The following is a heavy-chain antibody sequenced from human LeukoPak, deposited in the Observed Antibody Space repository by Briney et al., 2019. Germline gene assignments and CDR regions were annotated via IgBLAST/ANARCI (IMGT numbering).Heavy chain of an antibody. V-gene: IGHV4-59*01. Sequence: SETLSLTCTVSGGSISSYYWSWIRQPPGKGLEWIGYIYYSGSTNYNPSLKTRVTISVDTSKNQFSLKLSSVTAGDTAVYYCARSPWRHNWFDPWGQGTLVTVSS. CDR3: ARSPWRHNWFDP. CDR2: IYYSGST. D-gene: IGHD6-25*01. J-gene: IGHJ5*02. CDR1: GGSISSYY.